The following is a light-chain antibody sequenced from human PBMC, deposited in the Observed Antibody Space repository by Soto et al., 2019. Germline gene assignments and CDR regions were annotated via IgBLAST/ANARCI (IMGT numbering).Light chain of an antibody. Sequence: QSVLTQPASVSGSPGQSITLSCTGTSSDVGGYNYVSWYQQHPDKAPKLIMFEVSNRPSGVSDRFSGSKSGNTASLTISGLQPEDEADYYCSSKTSSTSLVFGTGTQLTVL. CDR3: SSKTSSTSLV. CDR1: SSDVGGYNY. V-gene: IGLV2-14*01. J-gene: IGLJ1*01. CDR2: EVS.